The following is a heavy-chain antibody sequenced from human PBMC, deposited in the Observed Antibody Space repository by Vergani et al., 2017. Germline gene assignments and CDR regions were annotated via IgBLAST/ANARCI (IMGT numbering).Heavy chain of an antibody. CDR3: ARQFWVSQGVGAFET. Sequence: QVQLQESGPGLVKHSETLSLTCSVSAYSISRGYYWGWIRQPPGKGLEWIATVFHSGSAYYNPSLRRRVTISVETSKNQFSLRLTTLTAADTAVYYCARQFWVSQGVGAFETWGRGTEVSVSS. D-gene: IGHD3-16*01. V-gene: IGHV4-38-2*02. CDR1: AYSISRGYY. J-gene: IGHJ3*02. CDR2: VFHSGSA.